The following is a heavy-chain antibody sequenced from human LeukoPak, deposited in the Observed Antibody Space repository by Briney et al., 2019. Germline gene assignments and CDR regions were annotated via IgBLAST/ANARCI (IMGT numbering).Heavy chain of an antibody. CDR1: GVSISSISYY. CDR3: ARVISGPETTPGFDP. J-gene: IGHJ5*02. D-gene: IGHD4-17*01. CDR2: IYHSGST. V-gene: IGHV4-39*07. Sequence: SETLSLTCTVSGVSISSISYYWGWIRQPPGKGLERIGIIYHSGSTYYNPSLKSRVTISVDTSKNQFSLKLSSVTAADTAVYYCARVISGPETTPGFDPWGQGTLVTVSS.